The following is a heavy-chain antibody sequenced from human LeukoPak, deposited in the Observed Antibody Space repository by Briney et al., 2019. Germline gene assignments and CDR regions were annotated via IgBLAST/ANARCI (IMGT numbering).Heavy chain of an antibody. D-gene: IGHD4-17*01. CDR1: GYPFHNYN. Sequence: ASVKVSCTASGYPFHNYNINWVRQATGQGLEWMGWMNPHSGKTGYAQNFQGRVTITRDTSISTAYMELSSLRSEDTAVYYCARLSSHYGDYKVDPWGQGTLVTVSS. CDR2: MNPHSGKT. V-gene: IGHV1-8*01. J-gene: IGHJ5*02. CDR3: ARLSSHYGDYKVDP.